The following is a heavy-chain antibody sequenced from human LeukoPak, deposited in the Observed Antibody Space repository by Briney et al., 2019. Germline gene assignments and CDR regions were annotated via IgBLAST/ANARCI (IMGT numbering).Heavy chain of an antibody. CDR2: IIPIFGTA. CDR3: ARDRSDFWSGYYPLYYMDV. D-gene: IGHD3-3*01. CDR1: GGTFSSYA. J-gene: IGHJ6*03. V-gene: IGHV1-69*13. Sequence: SVKVSCKASGGTFSSYAISWVRQAPGQGLEWMGGIIPIFGTANYAQKFQGRVTITADESTSTAYMELSSLRSEDTAVYYCARDRSDFWSGYYPLYYMDVWGKGTTVTVSS.